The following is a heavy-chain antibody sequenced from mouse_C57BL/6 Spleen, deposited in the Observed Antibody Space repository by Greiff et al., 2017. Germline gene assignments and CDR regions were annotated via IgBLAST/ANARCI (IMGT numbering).Heavy chain of an antibody. CDR3: ASSSAVVAEAY. CDR1: GYTFTSYW. D-gene: IGHD1-1*01. V-gene: IGHV1-50*01. J-gene: IGHJ3*01. Sequence: QVQLQQPGAELVKPGASVKLSCKASGYTFTSYWMQWVKQRPGQGLEWIGDIDPSASYTNYNQKFKGKATVTVDTSSSTAYMQLSSLTSEDSAVYYCASSSAVVAEAYWGQGTMVTVSA. CDR2: IDPSASYT.